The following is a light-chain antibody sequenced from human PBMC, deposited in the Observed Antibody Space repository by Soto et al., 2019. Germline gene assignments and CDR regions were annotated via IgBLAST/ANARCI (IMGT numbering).Light chain of an antibody. CDR3: QVWDSSTAYEV. Sequence: SSELTQPLSVSVALGQTARIPCGGNNIGSKHVHWSQQKPGQAPLLVIYRDINRPSGIPERFSGSNSGNTATLTISRVQAGDEADYYCQVWDSSTAYEVFGGGTKLTVL. V-gene: IGLV3-9*01. CDR1: NIGSKH. CDR2: RDI. J-gene: IGLJ2*01.